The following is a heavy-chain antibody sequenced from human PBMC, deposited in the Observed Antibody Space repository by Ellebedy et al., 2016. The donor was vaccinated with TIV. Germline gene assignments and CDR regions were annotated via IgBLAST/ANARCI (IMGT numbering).Heavy chain of an antibody. CDR3: ARGPLTYYYGSGTRMDV. CDR1: GYTFTGYY. Sequence: ASVKVSCXASGYTFTGYYMHWVRQAPGQGLEWMGWINPNSGGTNYAQKFQGRVTMTRDTSISTAYMELSRLRSDDTAVYYCARGPLTYYYGSGTRMDVWGQGTTVTVSS. V-gene: IGHV1-2*02. D-gene: IGHD3-10*01. J-gene: IGHJ6*02. CDR2: INPNSGGT.